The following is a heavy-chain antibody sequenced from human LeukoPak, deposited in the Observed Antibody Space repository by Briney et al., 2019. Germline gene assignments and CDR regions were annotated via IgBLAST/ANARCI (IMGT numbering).Heavy chain of an antibody. V-gene: IGHV3-23*01. Sequence: GGSLRLSCVVSGFTFNNHAMSWVRQAPGKRLEWVSAISGSGDNTFYAGSVRGRFTISRDNSKNTLYLQMDSLRAEDTAIYYCTKDFRGSGYFFDYWGQGTPVTVSS. CDR2: ISGSGDNT. D-gene: IGHD3-10*01. CDR3: TKDFRGSGYFFDY. J-gene: IGHJ4*02. CDR1: GFTFNNHA.